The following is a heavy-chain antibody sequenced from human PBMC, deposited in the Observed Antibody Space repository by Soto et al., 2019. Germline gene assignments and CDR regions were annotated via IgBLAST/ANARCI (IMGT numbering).Heavy chain of an antibody. CDR2: IYYSGTT. CDR1: GGSISSYY. CDR3: ASTHIAVVTDAFDI. Sequence: SETLSLTCTVSGGSISSYYWSWIRQPPGKGLEWIGYIYYSGTTNYNPSLKSRVTISVDTSKNQFSLKLSSVTAADTAVYYCASTHIAVVTDAFDIWGQGTMVTVSS. D-gene: IGHD2-21*02. V-gene: IGHV4-59*01. J-gene: IGHJ3*02.